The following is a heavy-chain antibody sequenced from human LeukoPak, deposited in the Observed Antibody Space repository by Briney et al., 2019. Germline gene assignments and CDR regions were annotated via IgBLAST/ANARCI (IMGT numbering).Heavy chain of an antibody. CDR3: ARVGDYSDYAPDY. CDR2: ISSTSSYI. D-gene: IGHD4-11*01. V-gene: IGHV3-21*06. CDR1: GFTFSSHS. Sequence: GGSLTLSCAGSGFTFSSHSLDWVRQAPGKGLEWVSSISSTSSYIYYADSVKGRFTISRDNARSSLYLQMNSLRAEDTAVYYCARVGDYSDYAPDYSGQGPLVSVSS. J-gene: IGHJ4*02.